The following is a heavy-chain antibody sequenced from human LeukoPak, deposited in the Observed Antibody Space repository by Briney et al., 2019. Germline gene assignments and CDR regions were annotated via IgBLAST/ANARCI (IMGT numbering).Heavy chain of an antibody. D-gene: IGHD2/OR15-2a*01. Sequence: GGSLRLSCVASGFTFSSYAMTWVRQAPGKGLEWVSVISGNGGGTNYADSVKGRFTISRDNSKNTLYLQMNSLRAEDTAVYYCAKEGESERYWGQGTLVTVSS. J-gene: IGHJ4*02. CDR3: AKEGESERY. CDR2: ISGNGGGT. V-gene: IGHV3-23*01. CDR1: GFTFSSYA.